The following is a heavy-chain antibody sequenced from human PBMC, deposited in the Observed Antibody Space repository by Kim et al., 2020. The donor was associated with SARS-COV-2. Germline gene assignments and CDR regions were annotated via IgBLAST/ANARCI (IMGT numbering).Heavy chain of an antibody. D-gene: IGHD1-26*01. CDR3: SGVGSDY. V-gene: IGHV4-39*01. Sequence: YSGSTYYNPSLKSRVTISVDTSKNQFSLKRSSVTAADTAVYYCSGVGSDYWGQGTLVTVSS. CDR2: YSGST. J-gene: IGHJ4*02.